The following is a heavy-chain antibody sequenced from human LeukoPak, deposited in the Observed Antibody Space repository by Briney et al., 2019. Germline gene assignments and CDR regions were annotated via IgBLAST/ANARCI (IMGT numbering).Heavy chain of an antibody. V-gene: IGHV3-30*02. CDR3: AKDGWGVVINYYYYYMDV. D-gene: IGHD3-3*01. Sequence: GGSLRLSCAASGLTFSSYGMHWVRQAPGKGLEWVAFIRYDGSNKYYADSVKGRFTISRDNSKNTLYLQMNSLRAEDTAVYYCAKDGWGVVINYYYYYMDVWGKGTTVTVSS. CDR2: IRYDGSNK. J-gene: IGHJ6*03. CDR1: GLTFSSYG.